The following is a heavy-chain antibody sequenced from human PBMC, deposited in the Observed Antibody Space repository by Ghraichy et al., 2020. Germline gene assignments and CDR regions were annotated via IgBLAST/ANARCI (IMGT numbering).Heavy chain of an antibody. CDR2: TYYRSSYYN. V-gene: IGHV6-1*01. D-gene: IGHD2-2*02. CDR3: ARGCASATCYTNFDY. Sequence: SQTLLLTCVISGDSVSSTSAAWNWIRQSPSRGLEWLGRTYYRSSYYNDYAISVKSRITINADTSRNLFSLQLDSVTPEDTAVYYCARGCASATCYTNFDYWGQGTLVAVSS. CDR1: GDSVSSTSAA. J-gene: IGHJ4*02.